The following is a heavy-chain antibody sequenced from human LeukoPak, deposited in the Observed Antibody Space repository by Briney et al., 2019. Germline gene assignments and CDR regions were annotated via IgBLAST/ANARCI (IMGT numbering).Heavy chain of an antibody. Sequence: SETLSLTCTVSGGSISSGNYYWSWIRQPAGKGLEWIGRIYTSGSTNYNPSLKSRVTISVDTSKNQFSLELSSVTAADTAVYYCARGPYYYDSSGNFDYWGQGTLVTFSS. D-gene: IGHD3-22*01. V-gene: IGHV4-61*02. J-gene: IGHJ4*02. CDR2: IYTSGST. CDR1: GGSISSGNYY. CDR3: ARGPYYYDSSGNFDY.